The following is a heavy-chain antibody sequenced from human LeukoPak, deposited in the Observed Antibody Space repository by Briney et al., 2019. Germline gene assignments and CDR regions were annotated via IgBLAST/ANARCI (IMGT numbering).Heavy chain of an antibody. CDR1: GGSISSYY. V-gene: IGHV4-59*01. Sequence: SETLSLTCAVYGGSISSYYWSWIRQPPGKGLEWIGYIYYSGSTNYNPSLKSRVTISVDTSKNQFSLKLSSVTAADTAVYYCARGRSGWLLPFDHWGQGTLVTVSS. CDR2: IYYSGST. D-gene: IGHD6-19*01. CDR3: ARGRSGWLLPFDH. J-gene: IGHJ4*02.